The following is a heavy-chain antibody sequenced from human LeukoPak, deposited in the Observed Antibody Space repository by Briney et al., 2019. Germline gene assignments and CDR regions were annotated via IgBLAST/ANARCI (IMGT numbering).Heavy chain of an antibody. CDR3: AKVPYRGFGELYIDY. Sequence: GGSLRLSCAASGFTFSSYAMSWVRQAPGKGLEWVSAISGSGGSTYYADSVKGRFTISRDNSKNTLYLQMNSLRAEDTAVYYCAKVPYRGFGELYIDYWGQGTLATVSS. J-gene: IGHJ4*02. CDR2: ISGSGGST. V-gene: IGHV3-23*01. D-gene: IGHD3-10*01. CDR1: GFTFSSYA.